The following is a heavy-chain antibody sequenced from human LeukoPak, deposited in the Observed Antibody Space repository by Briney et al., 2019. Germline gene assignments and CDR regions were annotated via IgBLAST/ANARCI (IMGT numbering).Heavy chain of an antibody. CDR2: IYYSGSS. Sequence: AETLSLTWTVAGGSISSYCWGWVRQPPGGGLGWLGYIYYSGSSNYNPSHNSRVTISVHTSKNQFSLKLSSVTAADTAEYYCARPNSSSWYFDLWGRGTLVTVSS. CDR3: ARPNSSSWYFDL. D-gene: IGHD6-13*01. J-gene: IGHJ2*01. CDR1: GGSISSYC. V-gene: IGHV4-59*08.